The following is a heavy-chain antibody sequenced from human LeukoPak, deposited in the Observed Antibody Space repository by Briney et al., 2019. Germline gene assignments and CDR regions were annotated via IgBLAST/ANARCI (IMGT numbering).Heavy chain of an antibody. Sequence: PGASVKVSCKASGYTFTGYYMHWVRQAPGQGLEWMGWINPNSGGTNYAQKFQGRVTMTRDTSISTAYMELSSLRSEDTAVYYCARSAPGVVPAAILYYYYYYMDVWGKGTTVTVSS. CDR1: GYTFTGYY. CDR2: INPNSGGT. J-gene: IGHJ6*03. V-gene: IGHV1-2*02. CDR3: ARSAPGVVPAAILYYYYYYMDV. D-gene: IGHD2-2*02.